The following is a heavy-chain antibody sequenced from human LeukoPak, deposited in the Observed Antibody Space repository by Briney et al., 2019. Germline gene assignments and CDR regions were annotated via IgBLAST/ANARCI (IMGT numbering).Heavy chain of an antibody. V-gene: IGHV3-15*01. CDR1: GFTFGKAW. CDR3: TASLQY. Sequence: PGGSLRLSCAASGFTFGKAWMSWVRQAPGKGLEWVGRIKSKTDGGTTDYAAPVKGRFTISRDDSKNTLFLQMNSPKIEDTGVYYCTASLQYWGQGTLVTVAS. CDR2: IKSKTDGGTT. J-gene: IGHJ1*01.